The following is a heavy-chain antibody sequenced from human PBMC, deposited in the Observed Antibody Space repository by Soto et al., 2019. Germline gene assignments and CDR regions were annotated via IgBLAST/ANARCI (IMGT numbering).Heavy chain of an antibody. V-gene: IGHV2-5*02. J-gene: IGHJ1*01. CDR3: AQKYDSVSWGYFQR. Sequence: QITLRESGPSLVKPTQTLTLTCTFSGFLLNSDGVGVGWVRQSPGKAPECLAIIYWDDDRRYTPSLKSRRTITRDTSKTQVVLIRTHMGPVDTATYVCAQKYDSVSWGYFQRWGQGTLVTVS. CDR1: GFLLNSDGVG. CDR2: IYWDDDR. D-gene: IGHD3-9*01.